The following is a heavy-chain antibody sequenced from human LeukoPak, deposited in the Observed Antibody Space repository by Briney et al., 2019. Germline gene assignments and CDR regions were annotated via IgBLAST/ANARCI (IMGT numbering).Heavy chain of an antibody. J-gene: IGHJ4*02. V-gene: IGHV1-18*01. CDR2: ISAYNGNT. Sequence: GSSVKVSCKASGGTFSSYAISWVRQAPGQGLEWMGWISAYNGNTNYAQKLQGRVTMTTDTSTSTAYMELRSLRSDDTAVYYCAGSNFINSGSGLDYWGQGTLVTVSS. CDR3: AGSNFINSGSGLDY. D-gene: IGHD3-10*01. CDR1: GGTFSSYA.